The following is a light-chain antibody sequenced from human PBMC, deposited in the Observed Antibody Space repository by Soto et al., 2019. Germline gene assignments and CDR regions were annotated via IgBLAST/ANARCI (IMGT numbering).Light chain of an antibody. CDR3: LQDYSYPFT. J-gene: IGKJ2*01. V-gene: IGKV1-6*01. CDR1: QDIKND. Sequence: AIQMTQSPSSLSASVGDRVTITCRASQDIKNDLGWYQQRPGKAPKILIYGASSLQSGVPSRFSGSGSGTDFTLTISSLQTEHFAAYYCLQDYSYPFTFGHGTKLEIK. CDR2: GAS.